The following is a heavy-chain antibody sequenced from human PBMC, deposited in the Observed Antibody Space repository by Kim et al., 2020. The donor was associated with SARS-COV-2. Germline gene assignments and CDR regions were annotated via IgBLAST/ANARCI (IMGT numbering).Heavy chain of an antibody. Sequence: SETLSLTCTVSGGSISSYYWSWIRQPPGKGLEWIGYIYYSGSTNYNPSLKSRVTISVDTFKNQFSLKLSSVTAADTAVYYCERSYYDILTGYYPYYFDYWGQGTLVTVS. CDR3: ERSYYDILTGYYPYYFDY. D-gene: IGHD3-9*01. J-gene: IGHJ4*02. CDR2: IYYSGST. CDR1: GGSISSYY. V-gene: IGHV4-59*01.